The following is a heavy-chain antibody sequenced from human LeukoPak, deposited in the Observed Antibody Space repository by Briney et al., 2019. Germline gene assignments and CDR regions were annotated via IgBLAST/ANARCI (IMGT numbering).Heavy chain of an antibody. Sequence: GGSLRLSCEASGFIFSNYWMAWVRQAPGKGLEWVANIKEDGSEKYYVDSVKGRFTISRDNAKNSLYLQMNSLRAEDTAVYYCARGYAFDIWGQGTMVTVSS. CDR1: GFIFSNYW. CDR2: IKEDGSEK. J-gene: IGHJ3*02. CDR3: ARGYAFDI. V-gene: IGHV3-7*01.